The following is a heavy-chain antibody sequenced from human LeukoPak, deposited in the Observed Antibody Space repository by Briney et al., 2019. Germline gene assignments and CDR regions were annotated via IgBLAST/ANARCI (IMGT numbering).Heavy chain of an antibody. D-gene: IGHD7-27*01. CDR1: GFSFSSYW. V-gene: IGHV3-7*01. Sequence: PGGSLRFSGAGSGFSFSSYWMSWVRQAPGKGLKWVANIKQDGSEKYYVDSVKGRFTISRDNAKYSLYLQMDSLRAEDTAVYYCARDKRTGDSYFDSWGQGTLVTVSS. CDR3: ARDKRTGDSYFDS. CDR2: IKQDGSEK. J-gene: IGHJ4*02.